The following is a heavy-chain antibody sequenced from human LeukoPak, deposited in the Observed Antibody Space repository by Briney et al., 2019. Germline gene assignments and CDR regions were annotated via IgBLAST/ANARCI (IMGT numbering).Heavy chain of an antibody. V-gene: IGHV1-2*06. Sequence: ASVKVSCKASGYTFTGYYMHWVRQAPGQGLEWMGRINPNSGDTSYAQKFQGRVTMTRDTSISTAYMELSRLRSDDTAVYYCARRGGGYCTSTRCCCMDVWGKGTTVTVSS. CDR1: GYTFTGYY. CDR3: ARRGGGYCTSTRCCCMDV. CDR2: INPNSGDT. D-gene: IGHD2-2*01. J-gene: IGHJ6*03.